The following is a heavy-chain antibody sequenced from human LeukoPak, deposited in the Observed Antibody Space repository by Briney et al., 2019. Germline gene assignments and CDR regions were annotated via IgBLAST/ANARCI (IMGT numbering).Heavy chain of an antibody. D-gene: IGHD3-10*01. CDR3: AGSMVRGVIIHAFDI. CDR1: GGSISSSSYY. Sequence: SETLSLTCTVSGGSISSSSYYWGWIRQPPGKGLEWIGSIYYSGSTYYNPSLKSRVTISVDTSKNQFSLKLSSVTAADTAVYYCAGSMVRGVIIHAFDIWGQGTMVTVSS. J-gene: IGHJ3*02. V-gene: IGHV4-39*07. CDR2: IYYSGST.